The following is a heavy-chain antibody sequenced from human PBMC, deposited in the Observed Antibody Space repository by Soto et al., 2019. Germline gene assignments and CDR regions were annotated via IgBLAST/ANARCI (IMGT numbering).Heavy chain of an antibody. V-gene: IGHV2-5*02. CDR3: AHRDPQCRNNWNGGWFDP. CDR2: IYWDDDK. CDR1: GFSLNTNGAG. Sequence: QITLKESGPTLVKPTQTLTLTCTFSGFSLNTNGAGVGWIRQPPGKALEWLALIYWDDDKRYSPSLKSRLTIFKDASKNQVILTMTNMDPVDTATYYCAHRDPQCRNNWNGGWFDPWGQGTLVTVSS. D-gene: IGHD1-20*01. J-gene: IGHJ5*02.